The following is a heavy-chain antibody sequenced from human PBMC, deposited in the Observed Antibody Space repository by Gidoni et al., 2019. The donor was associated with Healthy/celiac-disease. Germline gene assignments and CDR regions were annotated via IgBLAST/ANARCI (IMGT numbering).Heavy chain of an antibody. Sequence: QVQLQESGPGLVKPSQTLSLTCTVSGGSISSGDYYWSWIRQPPGKGLEWIGYIYYSGSTYYNPSLKSRVTISVDTSKNQFSLKLSSVTAADTAVYYCASLLLYDILTGTFDYWGQGTLVTVSS. CDR3: ASLLLYDILTGTFDY. V-gene: IGHV4-30-4*01. J-gene: IGHJ4*02. CDR2: IYYSGST. CDR1: GGSISSGDYY. D-gene: IGHD3-9*01.